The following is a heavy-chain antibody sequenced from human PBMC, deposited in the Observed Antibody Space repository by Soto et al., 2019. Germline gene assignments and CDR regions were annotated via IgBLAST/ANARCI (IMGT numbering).Heavy chain of an antibody. Sequence: LSLTCAVYSGSFSGYYWSWIRQPPGKGLEWIGEIYHSLSIVYNPFLVYNPSLESRVTISGDSSKNQFSLKLRSVTAADTAVYYCARHGGYYFDYWGPGTLVTVSS. CDR1: SGSFSGYY. J-gene: IGHJ4*02. D-gene: IGHD3-16*01. V-gene: IGHV4-34*01. CDR2: IYHSLSIVYNPFL. CDR3: ARHGGYYFDY.